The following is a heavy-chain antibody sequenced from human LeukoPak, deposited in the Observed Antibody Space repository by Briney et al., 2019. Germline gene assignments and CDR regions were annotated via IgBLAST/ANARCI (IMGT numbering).Heavy chain of an antibody. CDR3: ARALYSYGPDY. J-gene: IGHJ4*02. CDR1: GGSISSGYY. CDR2: IYHSGST. V-gene: IGHV4-38-2*02. Sequence: SETLSLTCTVSGGSISSGYYWGWIRQPPGKGLEWIGSIYHSGSTYYNPSLKSRVTISVDTSKNQFSLKLSSVTAADTAVYYCARALYSYGPDYWGQGTLVTVSS. D-gene: IGHD5-18*01.